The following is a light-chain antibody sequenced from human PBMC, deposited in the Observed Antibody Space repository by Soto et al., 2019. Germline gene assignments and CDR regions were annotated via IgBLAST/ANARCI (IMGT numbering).Light chain of an antibody. CDR2: QDT. Sequence: SSELTQPPSVSVSPGQTASITCSGGKLGDKYACWYQQKPGQSPMLVIYQDTKRPSGIPERFSGSNSGNTATLTISGTQAMDEADYYCQAWDITSVVFGGGTKLTVL. V-gene: IGLV3-1*01. CDR3: QAWDITSVV. CDR1: KLGDKY. J-gene: IGLJ2*01.